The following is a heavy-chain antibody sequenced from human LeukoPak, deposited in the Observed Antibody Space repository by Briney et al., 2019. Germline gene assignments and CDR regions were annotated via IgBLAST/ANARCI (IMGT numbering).Heavy chain of an antibody. CDR2: VKQDGSDK. Sequence: GGSLRLSCAASGFTFTSNWMSWVRQAPGKGLEWVADVKQDGSDKYYVDSVKCRFSISRDNPKNSLYLQMNSLRAEDTAVYYCARFRQSHYSMDVWGKGTTVTVSS. J-gene: IGHJ6*03. V-gene: IGHV3-7*01. CDR3: ARFRQSHYSMDV. CDR1: GFTFTSNW.